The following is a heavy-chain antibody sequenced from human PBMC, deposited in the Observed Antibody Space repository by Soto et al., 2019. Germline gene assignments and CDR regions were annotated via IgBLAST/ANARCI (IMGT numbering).Heavy chain of an antibody. D-gene: IGHD2-15*01. J-gene: IGHJ4*02. CDR1: GYTFTSYG. V-gene: IGHV1-18*01. Sequence: QVQLVQSGAEVKKPGASVKVSCKASGYTFTSYGISWVRQAPGQGLEWMGWISAYNGNTNYAQKLQGRVTMTTDTPTSTAYMELRSLRSDDTAVYYCARDRYPAVVAATSDYWGQGTLVTVSS. CDR3: ARDRYPAVVAATSDY. CDR2: ISAYNGNT.